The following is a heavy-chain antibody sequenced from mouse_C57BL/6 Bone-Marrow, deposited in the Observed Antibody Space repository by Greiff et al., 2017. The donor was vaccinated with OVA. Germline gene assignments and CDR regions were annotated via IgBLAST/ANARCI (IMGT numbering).Heavy chain of an antibody. Sequence: VQLQQSGTVLARPGASVKLSCKTSGYTFTSYCMHWVKQRPGQGLEWIGAIYPGNSDTSYNQKFKGKATLTAVTSASTAYMELSSLTTEDSAVYYCTREHYDGYDCYFDYWGQGTTLTVSS. J-gene: IGHJ2*01. CDR1: GYTFTSYC. CDR2: IYPGNSDT. D-gene: IGHD2-3*01. CDR3: TREHYDGYDCYFDY. V-gene: IGHV1-5*01.